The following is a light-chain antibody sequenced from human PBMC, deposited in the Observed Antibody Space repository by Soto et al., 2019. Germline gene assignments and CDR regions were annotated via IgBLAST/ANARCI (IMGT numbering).Light chain of an antibody. J-gene: IGKJ4*01. Sequence: EIVLTQSPATLSLSPGERATLSCRASQSVSSYLAWYQQKPGQAPRLLIYDTSNRAGGVPARFSGSGSATDFTLTIQTLEPEDFAVYYCQQRSAWPLTFGGGTKVEIK. CDR2: DTS. CDR3: QQRSAWPLT. CDR1: QSVSSY. V-gene: IGKV3-11*01.